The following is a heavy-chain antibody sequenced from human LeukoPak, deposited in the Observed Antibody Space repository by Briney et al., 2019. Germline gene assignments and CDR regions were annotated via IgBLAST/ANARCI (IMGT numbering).Heavy chain of an antibody. V-gene: IGHV4-30-2*01. CDR3: AGVDTVAVDSYYIDF. D-gene: IGHD5-18*01. J-gene: IGHJ4*02. Sequence: SETLSLTCTVSGASISSSGHYWSWIRQPPGKGLEWIGYVYQSGITYYSPSLKSRVTISADRCKNQFSLELNSVTAADAAFYYCAGVDTVAVDSYYIDFWGQGTLVTVSS. CDR2: VYQSGIT. CDR1: GASISSSGHY.